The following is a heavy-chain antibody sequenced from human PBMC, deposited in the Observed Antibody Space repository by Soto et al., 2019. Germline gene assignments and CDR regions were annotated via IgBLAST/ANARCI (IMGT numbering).Heavy chain of an antibody. CDR3: ARGSGIAVIPGELEDVHYDY. CDR2: ISQSGST. CDR1: GQSFSGHT. Sequence: QVQLQQWGAGLLKPSETLSLTCAVYGQSFSGHTWSWIRQSPGKGLEWIGEISQSGSTYYNPSLKTRLPISADTSKNQFSLTLNSVTAADTGVFYCARGSGIAVIPGELEDVHYDYWGQGTLVSVSS. J-gene: IGHJ4*02. D-gene: IGHD2-2*01. V-gene: IGHV4-34*01.